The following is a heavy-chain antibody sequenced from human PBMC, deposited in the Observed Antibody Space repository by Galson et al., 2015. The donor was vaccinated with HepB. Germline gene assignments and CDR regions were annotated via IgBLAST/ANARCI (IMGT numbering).Heavy chain of an antibody. D-gene: IGHD3-9*01. J-gene: IGHJ4*02. Sequence: SLRLSCAASGFSLSAYNMNWVRQAPGKGLEWVSSISGSTYIYHTESVKGRFTISRDTAENSVYLQMNSLRVEDTAVYYCARDSGSYDVLTGYSSYFDLWGPGTLVTVSS. CDR2: ISGSTYI. CDR3: ARDSGSYDVLTGYSSYFDL. V-gene: IGHV3-69-1*01. CDR1: GFSLSAYN.